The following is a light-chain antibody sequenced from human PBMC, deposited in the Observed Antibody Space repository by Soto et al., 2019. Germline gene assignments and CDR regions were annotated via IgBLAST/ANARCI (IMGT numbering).Light chain of an antibody. Sequence: EIVLTQSPATLSLSPGGRATLSCRASQSVSSNLAWYQQKPGQAPRLLIYGASTRATGIPARFSGSGSGTEFTLTISSLQSEDFAVYYCQQYNNWPRTFGQRTKVDIK. V-gene: IGKV3-15*01. CDR1: QSVSSN. CDR2: GAS. J-gene: IGKJ1*01. CDR3: QQYNNWPRT.